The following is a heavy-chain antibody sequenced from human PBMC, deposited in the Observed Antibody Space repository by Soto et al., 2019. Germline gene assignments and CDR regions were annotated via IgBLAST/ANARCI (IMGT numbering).Heavy chain of an antibody. Sequence: QVQLQQWGAGLLKPSETLSLTCAVYGGSFSGYYWSWIRQPPGKGLEWIGEINHSGSTNYNPSLKSRVTISVETSKNQFSLKLSSVTAADTAAYYCARGQLVVVPFDIWGQGTMVTVSS. D-gene: IGHD2-8*02. J-gene: IGHJ3*02. CDR3: ARGQLVVVPFDI. CDR2: INHSGST. V-gene: IGHV4-34*01. CDR1: GGSFSGYY.